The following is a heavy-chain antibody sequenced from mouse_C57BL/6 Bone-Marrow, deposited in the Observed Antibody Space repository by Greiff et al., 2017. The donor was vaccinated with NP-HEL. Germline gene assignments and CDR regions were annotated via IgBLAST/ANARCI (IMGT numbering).Heavy chain of an antibody. D-gene: IGHD2-3*01. CDR1: GYTFTSYW. CDR2: IDPSDSYT. V-gene: IGHV1-69*01. CDR3: ARSYDGYYPFAY. J-gene: IGHJ3*01. Sequence: QVHVKQPGAELVMPGASVKLSCKASGYTFTSYWMHWVKQRPGQGLEWIGEIDPSDSYTNYNQKFKGKSTLTVDKSSSTAYMQLSSLTSEDSAVYYCARSYDGYYPFAYWGQGTLVTVSA.